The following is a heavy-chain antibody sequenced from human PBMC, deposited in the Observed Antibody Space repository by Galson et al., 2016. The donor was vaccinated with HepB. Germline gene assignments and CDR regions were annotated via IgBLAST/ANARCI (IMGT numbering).Heavy chain of an antibody. CDR2: ISRTSSYI. D-gene: IGHD5-24*01. CDR3: ARDMAGYNWNDF. CDR1: GFNFNTYD. J-gene: IGHJ4*02. Sequence: SLRLSCAASGFNFNTYDMNWVRQAPGKGLEWVSYISRTSSYIYYADSVRGRFTISRDNAKNSLFLQLTSLRAADTAIYYCARDMAGYNWNDFWGLGTLVTVSS. V-gene: IGHV3-21*01.